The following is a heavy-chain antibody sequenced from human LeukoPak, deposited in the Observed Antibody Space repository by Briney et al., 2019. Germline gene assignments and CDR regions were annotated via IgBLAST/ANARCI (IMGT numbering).Heavy chain of an antibody. CDR3: AKGPTMVRGVNNWFDP. CDR2: IRYDGSNK. J-gene: IGHJ5*02. V-gene: IGHV3-30*02. CDR1: GFTFSSYA. Sequence: PGGSLRLSCAASGFTFSSYAMSWVRQAPGKGLEWVAFIRYDGSNKYYADSVKGRFTISRDNSKNTLYLQMNSLRAEDTAVYYCAKGPTMVRGVNNWFDPWGQGTLVTVSS. D-gene: IGHD3-10*01.